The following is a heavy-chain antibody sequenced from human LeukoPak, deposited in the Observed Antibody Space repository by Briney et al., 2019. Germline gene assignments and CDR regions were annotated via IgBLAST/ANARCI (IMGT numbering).Heavy chain of an antibody. CDR1: GFTFSSYG. V-gene: IGHV3-33*01. CDR2: IWYDGSNK. Sequence: GGSLRLSCAASGFTFSSYGMHWVRQAPGKGLEWVAVIWYDGSNKYYADSVKGRFTISRDNSKNTLYLQMDSLRAEDTAVYYCATGNTISSYYFDYWGQGTLVTVSS. D-gene: IGHD3-3*01. CDR3: ATGNTISSYYFDY. J-gene: IGHJ4*02.